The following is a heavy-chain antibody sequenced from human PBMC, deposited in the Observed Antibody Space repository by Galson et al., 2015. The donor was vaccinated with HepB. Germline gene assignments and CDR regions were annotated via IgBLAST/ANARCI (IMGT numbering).Heavy chain of an antibody. CDR1: GFTFSSYG. J-gene: IGHJ4*02. V-gene: IGHV3-33*01. CDR2: IWDDGSNK. CDR3: ARLTVGGYCSGGSCYSETSDY. Sequence: SLRLSCAASGFTFSSYGMHWVRQAPGKGLEWVAVIWDDGSNKYYADSVKGRFTISRDNSKNTLYLQMNSLRAEDTAVYYCARLTVGGYCSGGSCYSETSDYWGQGTLVTVSS. D-gene: IGHD2-15*01.